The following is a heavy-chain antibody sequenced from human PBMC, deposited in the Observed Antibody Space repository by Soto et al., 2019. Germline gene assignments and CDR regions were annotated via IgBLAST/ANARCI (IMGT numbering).Heavy chain of an antibody. V-gene: IGHV3-48*02. CDR2: ISSSSSTI. J-gene: IGHJ3*02. CDR1: GFTFSSYS. CDR3: ARDARYYYGSGSYAFDI. Sequence: PGGSLRLSCAASGFTFSSYSMNWVRQAPGKGLEWVSYISSSSSTIYYADSVKGRFTISRDNAKNSLYLQMNSLRDEDTAVYYCARDARYYYGSGSYAFDIWGQGTMVTVSS. D-gene: IGHD3-10*01.